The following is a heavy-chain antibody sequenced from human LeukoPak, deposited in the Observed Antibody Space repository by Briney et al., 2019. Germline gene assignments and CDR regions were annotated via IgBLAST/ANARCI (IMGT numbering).Heavy chain of an antibody. Sequence: SETLSLTCTVSGGSISSYYWSWIRQPPGKGLEWIGEINHSGSTNYNPSLKSRVTISVDTSKNQFSLKLSSVTAADTAVYYCARGRITMVQGVIPNYYYYYYYMDVWGKGTTVTVSS. D-gene: IGHD3-10*01. CDR3: ARGRITMVQGVIPNYYYYYYYMDV. CDR1: GGSISSYY. V-gene: IGHV4-34*01. CDR2: INHSGST. J-gene: IGHJ6*03.